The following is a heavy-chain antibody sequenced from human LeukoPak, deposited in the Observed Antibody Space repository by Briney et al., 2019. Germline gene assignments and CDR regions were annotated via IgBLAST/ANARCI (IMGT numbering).Heavy chain of an antibody. CDR2: IYYSGST. CDR3: ARLGTTYYYYGMDV. J-gene: IGHJ6*02. V-gene: IGHV4-59*08. Sequence: SSETLSLTCTVSGGSISSYYWSWIRQPPGKGLEWIGYIYYSGSTNYNPSLKSRVTVSVDTSKNQFSLKLSSVTAADTAVYYCARLGTTYYYYGMDVWGQGTTVTVSS. D-gene: IGHD1-14*01. CDR1: GGSISSYY.